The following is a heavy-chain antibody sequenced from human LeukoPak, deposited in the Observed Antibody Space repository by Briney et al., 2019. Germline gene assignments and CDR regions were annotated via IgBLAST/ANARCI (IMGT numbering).Heavy chain of an antibody. CDR3: AGRRRYSGSYLDY. V-gene: IGHV4-34*01. Sequence: SETLSLTCAVYGGSFSGYYWSWIRQPPGKGLEWIGEINHSGSTNYNPSLKSRVTISVDTSKNQFSLKLSSVTAADTAVYYCAGRRRYSGSYLDYWGQGTLVTVSS. D-gene: IGHD1-26*01. CDR1: GGSFSGYY. J-gene: IGHJ4*02. CDR2: INHSGST.